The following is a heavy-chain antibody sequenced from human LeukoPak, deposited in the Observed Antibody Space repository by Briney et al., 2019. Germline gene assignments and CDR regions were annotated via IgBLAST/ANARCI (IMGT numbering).Heavy chain of an antibody. CDR1: GFTVSSNS. CDR3: ARLKWELLLDY. CDR2: ISSSSSTI. J-gene: IGHJ4*02. V-gene: IGHV3-48*04. Sequence: GGSLRLSCTVSGFTVSSNSMSWVRQAPGKGLEWVSYISSSSSTIYYADSVKGRFTISRDNAKNSLYLQMNSLRAEDTALYYCARLKWELLLDYWGQGTLVTVSS. D-gene: IGHD1-26*01.